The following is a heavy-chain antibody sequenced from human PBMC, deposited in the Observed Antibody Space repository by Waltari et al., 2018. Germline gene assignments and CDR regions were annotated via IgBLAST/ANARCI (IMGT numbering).Heavy chain of an antibody. V-gene: IGHV5-10-1*03. J-gene: IGHJ2*01. CDR1: GYTFSDYK. D-gene: IGHD6-19*01. CDR3: AIAGAGNFDL. CDR2: SDPEDSST. Sequence: EVQLVQSGVEVKKPGESLRISCKGSGYTFSDYKITWVRQMPGKGLEWMGSSDPEDSSTNYSPSFQGHVTISLDKSISTAYLQWNSLEASDTAIFYCAIAGAGNFDLWGRGTLVTVSS.